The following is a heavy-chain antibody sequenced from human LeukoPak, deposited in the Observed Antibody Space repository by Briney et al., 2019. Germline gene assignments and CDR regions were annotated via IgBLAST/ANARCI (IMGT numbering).Heavy chain of an antibody. Sequence: GESLKISCKGSGYSFTTYWISWVRQMPGKGLEWMGRIDPSDSYTNYSPSFQGQVTISADKSISTAYLQWNSLKASDTAMYYCARLQYSGSYYTGKFDYWGQGTLVTVSS. CDR2: IDPSDSYT. CDR3: ARLQYSGSYYTGKFDY. V-gene: IGHV5-10-1*04. D-gene: IGHD1-26*01. J-gene: IGHJ4*02. CDR1: GYSFTTYW.